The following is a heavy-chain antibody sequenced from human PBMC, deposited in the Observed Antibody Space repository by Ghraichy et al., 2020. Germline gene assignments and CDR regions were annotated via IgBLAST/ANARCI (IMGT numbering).Heavy chain of an antibody. CDR3: ARTTSGWAHFDY. J-gene: IGHJ4*02. Sequence: SETLSLTCSVSGGSISSYYWSWIRQPPGKGLEWIGYIYYSGSTNYNPSFKSRVTISVDTSKNRFSLKLSSVTAADTAMYYCARTTSGWAHFDYWGQGTLVTVSS. CDR1: GGSISSYY. D-gene: IGHD6-19*01. CDR2: IYYSGST. V-gene: IGHV4-59*01.